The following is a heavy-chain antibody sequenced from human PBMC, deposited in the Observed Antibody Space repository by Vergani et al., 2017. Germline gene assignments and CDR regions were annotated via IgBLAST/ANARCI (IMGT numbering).Heavy chain of an antibody. J-gene: IGHJ6*02. V-gene: IGHV4-34*01. Sequence: QVQLQQWGAGLLKPSETLSLTCAVYGGSFSGYYWSWIRQPPGKGLEWIGEINHSGSTNYNPSLKSRVTISVDTSKNQFSLKLSSVTAADTAVYYCARCRYSGGWSLHYYYYGMDVWGQGTTVTVSS. CDR1: GGSFSGYY. CDR3: ARCRYSGGWSLHYYYYGMDV. D-gene: IGHD6-19*01. CDR2: INHSGST.